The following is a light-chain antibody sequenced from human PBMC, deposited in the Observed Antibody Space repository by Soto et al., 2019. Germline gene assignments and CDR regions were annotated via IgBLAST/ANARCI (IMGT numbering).Light chain of an antibody. CDR3: QQSYNTLWT. CDR1: QSISSS. J-gene: IGKJ1*01. Sequence: DIPMTQSPSSLSTSVGDRVTITCRASQSISSSLNWYQHKPGEAPKLLIYAASTLQSGVPSRFSGSGSGTYFTLTISGLQPEDVATYYCQQSYNTLWTFGQGTKVQIK. V-gene: IGKV1-39*01. CDR2: AAS.